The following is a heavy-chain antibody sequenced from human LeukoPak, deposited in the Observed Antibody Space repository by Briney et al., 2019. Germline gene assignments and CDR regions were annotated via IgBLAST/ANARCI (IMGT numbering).Heavy chain of an antibody. D-gene: IGHD6-13*01. CDR1: GFTFSSYA. J-gene: IGHJ5*02. CDR2: ISGSGGST. CDR3: ARHTYSSSWYHENWFDP. V-gene: IGHV3-23*01. Sequence: GGSLRLSCAASGFTFSSYAMSWVRQAPGKGLEWVSAISGSGGSTYYADSVKGRFTISRDNSKNTLYLQMNSLRAEDTAVYYCARHTYSSSWYHENWFDPWGQGTLVTVSS.